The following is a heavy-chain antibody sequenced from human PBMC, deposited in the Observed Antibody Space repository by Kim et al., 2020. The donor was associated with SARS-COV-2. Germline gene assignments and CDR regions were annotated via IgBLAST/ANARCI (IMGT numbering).Heavy chain of an antibody. CDR3: ARHSRGGAEYFQH. V-gene: IGHV4-39*01. CDR2: IYYSGST. D-gene: IGHD6-13*01. J-gene: IGHJ1*01. CDR1: GGSISSSSYY. Sequence: SETLSLTCTVSGGSISSSSYYWGWIRQPPGKGLEWIGSIYYSGSTYYNPSLKSRVTISVDTSKNQFSLKLSSVTAADTAVYYCARHSRGGAEYFQHWGQGTLVTVSS.